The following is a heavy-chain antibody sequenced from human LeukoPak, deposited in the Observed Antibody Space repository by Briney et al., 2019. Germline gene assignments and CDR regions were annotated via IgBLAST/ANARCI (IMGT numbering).Heavy chain of an antibody. V-gene: IGHV1-69*13. Sequence: SVKVSCKASGGTFSSYAISWVRQAPGQGLEWMGGIIPIFGTANYAQKLQGRVTITADESTSTAYMELSSLRSEDTAVYYCARVFIAKARVGAFDIWGQGTMVTVSS. CDR2: IIPIFGTA. CDR1: GGTFSSYA. CDR3: ARVFIAKARVGAFDI. J-gene: IGHJ3*02. D-gene: IGHD6-13*01.